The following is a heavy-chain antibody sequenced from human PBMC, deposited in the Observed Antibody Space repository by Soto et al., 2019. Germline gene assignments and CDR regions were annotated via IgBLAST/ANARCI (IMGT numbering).Heavy chain of an antibody. CDR2: ISGSGGST. CDR1: GFTFSSYA. J-gene: IGHJ4*02. D-gene: IGHD6-13*01. CDR3: AKGIIAAAGTGVYFGY. Sequence: GGSLRLSCAASGFTFSSYAMSWVRQAPGKGLEWVSAISGSGGSTYYADSVKGRFTISRDNSKNTLYLQMNSLRVEDTAVYYCAKGIIAAAGTGVYFGYWGQGTLVTVSS. V-gene: IGHV3-23*01.